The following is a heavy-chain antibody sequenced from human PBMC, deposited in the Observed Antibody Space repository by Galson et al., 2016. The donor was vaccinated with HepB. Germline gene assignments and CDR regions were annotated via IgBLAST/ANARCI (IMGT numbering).Heavy chain of an antibody. D-gene: IGHD2-15*01. CDR2: IWYDGTNE. CDR1: GFTFSSYG. V-gene: IGHV3-33*06. Sequence: SLRLSCAASGFTFSSYGIHWVRQAPGKGLEWVALIWYDGTNEYYADSVKGRFTISRDNFKNTLYLQMNSLSAEDTAVYYCAKDIGYCSGGTCPNDAFDIWGQGTMVTVSS. J-gene: IGHJ3*02. CDR3: AKDIGYCSGGTCPNDAFDI.